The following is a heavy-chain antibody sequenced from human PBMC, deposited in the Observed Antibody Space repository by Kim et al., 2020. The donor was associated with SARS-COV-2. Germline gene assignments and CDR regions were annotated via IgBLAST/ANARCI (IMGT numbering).Heavy chain of an antibody. D-gene: IGHD3-10*01. Sequence: DSVKGRFTNSRDNSKNTRYLQRNSLRAEDTAVYYCAKFVYGSGVNAFDIWGQGTMVTVSS. J-gene: IGHJ3*02. V-gene: IGHV3-23*01. CDR3: AKFVYGSGVNAFDI.